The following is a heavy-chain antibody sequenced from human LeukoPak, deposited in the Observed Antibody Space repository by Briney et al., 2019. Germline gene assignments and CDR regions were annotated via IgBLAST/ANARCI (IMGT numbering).Heavy chain of an antibody. CDR3: AADRFSIFGVVITPKNYYGMDV. V-gene: IGHV1-24*01. Sequence: ASVKVSCKVSGDTLTEFAMHWVRQAPGKGLEWMGGFDPEDGETICAQKFQGRVIMSEDTSTDTAYMELSSLRSEDTAVYYCAADRFSIFGVVITPKNYYGMDVWGQGTTVTVSS. CDR1: GDTLTEFA. CDR2: FDPEDGET. D-gene: IGHD3-3*01. J-gene: IGHJ6*02.